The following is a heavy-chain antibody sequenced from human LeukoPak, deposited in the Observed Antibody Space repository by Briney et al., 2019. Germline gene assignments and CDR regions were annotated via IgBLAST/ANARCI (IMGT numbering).Heavy chain of an antibody. Sequence: ASVKVSCKASGYTFTSYYMHWVRQAPGQGLEWMGIINPSAGSTSYAQKLQGRVTMTTDTSTSTAYMELRSLRSDDTAVYYCARPLGAGYYFDYWGQGTLVTVSS. V-gene: IGHV1-46*01. CDR3: ARPLGAGYYFDY. CDR2: INPSAGST. D-gene: IGHD6-13*01. CDR1: GYTFTSYY. J-gene: IGHJ4*02.